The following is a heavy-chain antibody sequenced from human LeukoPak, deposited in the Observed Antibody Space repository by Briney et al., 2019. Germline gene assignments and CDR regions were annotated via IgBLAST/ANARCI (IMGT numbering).Heavy chain of an antibody. V-gene: IGHV4-38-2*01. J-gene: IGHJ4*02. CDR1: GYSISSGYY. Sequence: KPSETLSLTCAVSGYSISSGYYWGWIRQPPGKGLEWIGSIYHSGSTYYNPSLKSRVTISVDTSKNQFSLKLSSVTAADTAVYYCVRNSPFFDYWGQGTLVTVSS. CDR3: VRNSPFFDY. D-gene: IGHD4-23*01. CDR2: IYHSGST.